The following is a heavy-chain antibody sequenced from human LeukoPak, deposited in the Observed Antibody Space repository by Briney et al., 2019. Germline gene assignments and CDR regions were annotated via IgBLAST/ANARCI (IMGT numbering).Heavy chain of an antibody. Sequence: PGGSLRLSCAASGFTFSIYTMNWVRQAPGKGLEWVSIINYNGDNKYYADSVQGRFTISRDNSKNTVHLQMNSLRAEDTAIYYCAKDGHCPGALCPTQIAVAGYDDNWGQGTLVTVSS. CDR1: GFTFSIYT. D-gene: IGHD6-19*01. V-gene: IGHV3-23*01. CDR2: INYNGDNK. J-gene: IGHJ4*02. CDR3: AKDGHCPGALCPTQIAVAGYDDN.